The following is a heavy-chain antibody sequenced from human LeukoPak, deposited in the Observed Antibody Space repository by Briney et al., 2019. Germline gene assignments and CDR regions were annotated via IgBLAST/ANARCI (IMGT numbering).Heavy chain of an antibody. CDR3: ARHYYDSSGYYSWYYYYGMDV. J-gene: IGHJ6*02. CDR1: GFTFSSYE. D-gene: IGHD3-22*01. CDR2: ISCSGSTI. V-gene: IGHV3-48*03. Sequence: GGSLRLSCAASGFTFSSYEMNWVRQAPGKGLEWVSYISCSGSTIYYADSVKGRFTISRDNAKNSLYLQMNSLRAEDTAVYYCARHYYDSSGYYSWYYYYGMDVWGQGTTVTVSS.